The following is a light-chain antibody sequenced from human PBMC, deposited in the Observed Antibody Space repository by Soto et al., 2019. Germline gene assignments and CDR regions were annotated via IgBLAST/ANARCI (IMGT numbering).Light chain of an antibody. CDR1: SSDVGGYNY. CDR2: DVS. CDR3: SSYTSSSTRV. J-gene: IGLJ2*01. V-gene: IGLV2-14*01. Sequence: HSALTQPASVSGSPGQSITISCTGTSSDVGGYNYVSWYQQHPGKAPKLMIYDVSNRPSGVSNRFSGTKSGNTASLTISVLQAEDEADYYCSSYTSSSTRVFGGGTKLTVL.